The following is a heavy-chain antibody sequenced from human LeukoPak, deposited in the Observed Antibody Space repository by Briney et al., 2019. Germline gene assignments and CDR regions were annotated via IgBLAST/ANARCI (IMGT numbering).Heavy chain of an antibody. CDR2: INHSGST. V-gene: IGHV4-34*01. D-gene: IGHD3-3*01. J-gene: IGHJ4*02. CDR3: ARARGFWSGYYYFDY. Sequence: SETLSLTCAVYGGSFSGYYWSWIRQPPGKGLEWIGEINHSGSTNYNPSLKSRVTISVDTSKNQFSLKLSSVTAADTAVYYCARARGFWSGYYYFDYWGQGTLVTVSS. CDR1: GGSFSGYY.